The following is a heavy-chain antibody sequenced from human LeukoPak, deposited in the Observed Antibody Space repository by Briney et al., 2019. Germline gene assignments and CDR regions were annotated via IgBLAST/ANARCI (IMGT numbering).Heavy chain of an antibody. CDR1: GYSFTSYW. D-gene: IGHD1-7*01. V-gene: IGHV5-51*01. J-gene: IGHJ3*02. CDR3: ASRLTYNWNYRDAFDI. CDR2: IYPGDSDT. Sequence: GESLKISCKGSGYSFTSYWIGWERQMPGKGLEWMGIIYPGDSDTRYSPSFQGQVTISADKSISTAYLQWSSLKASDTAMYYRASRLTYNWNYRDAFDIWGQGTMVTVSS.